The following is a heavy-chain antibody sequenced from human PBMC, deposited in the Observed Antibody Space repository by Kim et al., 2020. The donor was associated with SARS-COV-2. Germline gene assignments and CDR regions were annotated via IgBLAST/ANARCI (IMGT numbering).Heavy chain of an antibody. D-gene: IGHD3-10*01. J-gene: IGHJ6*02. CDR3: ARGHKGNLRWFGETRMDV. Sequence: VKGRFTISRDNAKNTLYLQMNSLRAEDTAVYYCARGHKGNLRWFGETRMDVWGQGTTVTVSS. V-gene: IGHV3-74*01.